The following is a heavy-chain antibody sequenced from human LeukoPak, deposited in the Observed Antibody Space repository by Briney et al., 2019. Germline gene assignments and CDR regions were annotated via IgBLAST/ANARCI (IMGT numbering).Heavy chain of an antibody. D-gene: IGHD3-9*01. J-gene: IGHJ4*02. V-gene: IGHV3-23*01. CDR2: VSGTGDET. CDR3: AKGMSVDILIALEY. CDR1: GFSFSAYA. Sequence: GGSLRLSCAASGFSFSAYAMNWDRQAPGKGLEWVSAVSGTGDETYYADSVKGRFTISRDNSKNTLYLQMNSLRAEDTALYYCAKGMSVDILIALEYWGQGILVTVSS.